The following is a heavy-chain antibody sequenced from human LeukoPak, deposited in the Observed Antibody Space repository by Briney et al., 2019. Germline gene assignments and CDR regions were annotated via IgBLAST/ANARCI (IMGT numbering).Heavy chain of an antibody. CDR3: AKLLSDSITMVRGAALEYYYYMDV. V-gene: IGHV3-7*01. CDR2: IKQDGSEK. CDR1: GFTFSSRDW. J-gene: IGHJ6*03. D-gene: IGHD3-10*01. Sequence: GGSLRLSCVASGFTFSSRDWMTWVRQAPGKGLEWVANIKQDGSEKNYVDSVKGLFTISRDNSKTTLYLQMTRLRAEDTAVYSCAKLLSDSITMVRGAALEYYYYMDVWGKGTTVTISS.